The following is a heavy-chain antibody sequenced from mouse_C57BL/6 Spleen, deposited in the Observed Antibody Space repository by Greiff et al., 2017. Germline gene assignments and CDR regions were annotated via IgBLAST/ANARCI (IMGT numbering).Heavy chain of an antibody. J-gene: IGHJ4*01. CDR2: ISYDGSN. D-gene: IGHD3-1*01. CDR3: ARGRAFYTMDY. Sequence: EVKLQESGPGLVKPSQSLSLTCSVTGYSITSGYYWNWIRQFPGNKLEWMGYISYDGSNNSNPSLKNRISITRDTSKNQFLLKLNSVATEDTATYCCARGRAFYTMDYWGQGTSVTVAS. CDR1: GYSITSGYY. V-gene: IGHV3-6*01.